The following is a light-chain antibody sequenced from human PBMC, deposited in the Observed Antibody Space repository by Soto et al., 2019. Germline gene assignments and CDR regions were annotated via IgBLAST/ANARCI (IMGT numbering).Light chain of an antibody. Sequence: EIVMTQSPATLSVSPGERATLSCRASQSVSSNNLAWYQQKPGQAPRLLIYGASRRATGIPDRFSGSGSGTDFTLTNDRLEPEDFAVYSCQQYAASPTAFGPGTKVDIK. CDR3: QQYAASPTA. CDR1: QSVSSNN. J-gene: IGKJ3*01. CDR2: GAS. V-gene: IGKV3-20*01.